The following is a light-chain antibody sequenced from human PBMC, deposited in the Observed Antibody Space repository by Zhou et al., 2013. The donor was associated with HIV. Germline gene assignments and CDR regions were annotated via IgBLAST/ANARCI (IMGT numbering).Light chain of an antibody. CDR2: GAS. Sequence: DIQMTQSPSSLSASLGDRVTFTCRASQDISTSLAWYQQKPGKVPKLLIYGASTLQSGVPSRFSGSGSGTDFTLIISNLQPEDVATYYCQQLNGYPLFTFGPGTKVDIK. V-gene: IGKV1-27*01. CDR3: QQLNGYPLFT. J-gene: IGKJ3*01. CDR1: QDISTS.